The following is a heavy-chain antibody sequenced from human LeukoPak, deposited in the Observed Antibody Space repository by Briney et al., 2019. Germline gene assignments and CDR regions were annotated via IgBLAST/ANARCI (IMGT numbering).Heavy chain of an antibody. CDR3: ARDSLGIAAAGTFRY. CDR1: GYTFTSYG. J-gene: IGHJ4*02. Sequence: AASVKVSCKASGYTFTSYGISWVRQAPGQGLEWMGWISAYNGNTNYAQKLQGKVTMTTDTSTSTAYMELRSLRSDDTAVYYCARDSLGIAAAGTFRYWGQGTLVTVSS. D-gene: IGHD6-13*01. CDR2: ISAYNGNT. V-gene: IGHV1-18*01.